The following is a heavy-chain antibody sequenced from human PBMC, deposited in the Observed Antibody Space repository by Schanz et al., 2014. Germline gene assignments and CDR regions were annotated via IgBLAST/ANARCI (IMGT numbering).Heavy chain of an antibody. CDR1: GFTVNTNY. V-gene: IGHV3-53*01. D-gene: IGHD5-12*01. CDR3: ARDGGRDGYNLAFDV. Sequence: EVQLVESGGGLIQPGGSLRLSCAVSGFTVNTNYMSWVRQAPGKGLEWISSMYINSGSTQYADSVKGRFIISRYSSKNTLFLQMNSLIAEDTAVYFCARDGGRDGYNLAFDVWGQGTMVTVSS. J-gene: IGHJ3*01. CDR2: MYINSGST.